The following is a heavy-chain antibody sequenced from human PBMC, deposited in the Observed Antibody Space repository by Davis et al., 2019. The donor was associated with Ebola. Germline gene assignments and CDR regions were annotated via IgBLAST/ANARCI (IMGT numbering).Heavy chain of an antibody. CDR2: INHSGST. CDR3: ARVLQQVVRLDS. CDR1: GGSISSDNW. Sequence: SETLSLTCDVSGGSISSDNWWNWVRQPPGKGLEWIGEINHSGSTNYDPSFKSRVTISVDTSKNQFSLKVSSVTAADTAVYYCARVLQQVVRLDSWGQGTLVIVSS. V-gene: IGHV4-4*02. D-gene: IGHD6-6*01. J-gene: IGHJ5*01.